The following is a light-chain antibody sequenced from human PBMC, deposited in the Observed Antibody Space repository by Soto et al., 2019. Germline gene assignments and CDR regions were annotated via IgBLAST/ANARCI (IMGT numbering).Light chain of an antibody. CDR3: QQDTKWPLT. CDR1: QSVYSN. Sequence: EIVMTQSPATLSVSPGERATLSCRASQSVYSNLAWYQQKPGQAPRLLIYHASTRATGIPARFSGGESGTEFTLTISSLQSEDFAVYYCQQDTKWPLTFGGGTKVEIK. J-gene: IGKJ4*01. CDR2: HAS. V-gene: IGKV3-15*01.